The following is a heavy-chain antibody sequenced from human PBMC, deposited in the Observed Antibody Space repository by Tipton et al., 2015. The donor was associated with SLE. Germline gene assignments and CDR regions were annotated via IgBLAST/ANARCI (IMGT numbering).Heavy chain of an antibody. J-gene: IGHJ4*02. V-gene: IGHV4-34*01. CDR2: INHSGST. D-gene: IGHD3-3*01. Sequence: TLSLTCAVYGGSFSGYYWSWIRQPPGKGLEWVGEINHSGSTNYNPSLKSRGTISVDTSKNQFSLKLSSVTAADTAVYYCARRKLRIFGVATYYFDYWGQGTLVTVSS. CDR1: GGSFSGYY. CDR3: ARRKLRIFGVATYYFDY.